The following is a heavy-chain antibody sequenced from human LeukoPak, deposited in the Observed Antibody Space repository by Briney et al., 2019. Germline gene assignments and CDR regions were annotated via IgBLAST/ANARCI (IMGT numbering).Heavy chain of an antibody. CDR1: GFTFSSYE. CDR3: TTGLLVGATGMSDY. D-gene: IGHD1-26*01. J-gene: IGHJ4*02. V-gene: IGHV3-15*01. Sequence: GGSLRLSCAASGFTFSSYEMSWVRQAPGKGLEWVGRIKSKTDGGTTDYAAPVKGRFTISRDDSKNTLYLQMNSLKTEDTAVYYCTTGLLVGATGMSDYWGQGTLVTVSS. CDR2: IKSKTDGGTT.